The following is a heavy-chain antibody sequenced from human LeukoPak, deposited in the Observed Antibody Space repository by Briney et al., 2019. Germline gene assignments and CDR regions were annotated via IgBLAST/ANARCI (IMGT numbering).Heavy chain of an antibody. CDR3: ASAGHDGIGYKVC. Sequence: SETLSLTCTASGGSISSYYWSWIRQPPGKGLEWIGYIYYSGSTNCNPSLKSRVTISVDTSKNQFSLKLSSATAADTAVYYCASAGHDGIGYKVCWGQGTLVTVSS. CDR2: IYYSGST. CDR1: GGSISSYY. J-gene: IGHJ4*02. D-gene: IGHD3-22*01. V-gene: IGHV4-59*12.